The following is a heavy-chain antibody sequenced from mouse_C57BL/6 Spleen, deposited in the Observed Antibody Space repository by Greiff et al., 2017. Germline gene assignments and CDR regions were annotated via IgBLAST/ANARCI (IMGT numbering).Heavy chain of an antibody. D-gene: IGHD1-1*02. J-gene: IGHJ3*01. V-gene: IGHV1-15*01. CDR2: IDPETGGT. CDR1: GYTFTDYE. Sequence: VQLQESGAELVRPGASVTLSCTASGYTFTDYEMHWVKQTPAHGLEWIGAIDPETGGTAYNQKFKGKAILTAAKASSTTYMNLRILTSGDSTVYYCAREGIWRVFAYWGQGTLVTVSA. CDR3: AREGIWRVFAY.